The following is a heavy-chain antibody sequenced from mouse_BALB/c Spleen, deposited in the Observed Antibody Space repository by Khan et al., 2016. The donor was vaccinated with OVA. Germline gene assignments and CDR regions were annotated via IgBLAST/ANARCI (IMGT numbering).Heavy chain of an antibody. Sequence: EVELVESGGGLVKPGGSLKLSCSASGFTFSTFVMSWVRQTPEKRLEWVATIGSAGTYTYYSDSVKGRFTISRDNAKNTLYLQMNSLRSEDTAMYYCTNGNYGWFAYWGQGTLVTVSA. CDR1: GFTFSTFV. CDR2: IGSAGTYT. J-gene: IGHJ3*01. V-gene: IGHV5-9-1*01. CDR3: TNGNYGWFAY. D-gene: IGHD2-1*01.